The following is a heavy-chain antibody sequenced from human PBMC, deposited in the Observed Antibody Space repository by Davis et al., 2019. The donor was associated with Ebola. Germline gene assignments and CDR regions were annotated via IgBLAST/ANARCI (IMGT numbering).Heavy chain of an antibody. CDR3: ARAQFPTTSDH. Sequence: ASVKVSCKASGYTFITYGISWVRQAPGQGLEWMGWINPHNNNTNYAQNVQGRVTMTTDTSTRTAYMEVGSLRSDDTAVYYCARAQFPTTSDHWGQGTLVTVSS. V-gene: IGHV1-18*04. D-gene: IGHD1-1*01. CDR2: INPHNNNT. J-gene: IGHJ4*02. CDR1: GYTFITYG.